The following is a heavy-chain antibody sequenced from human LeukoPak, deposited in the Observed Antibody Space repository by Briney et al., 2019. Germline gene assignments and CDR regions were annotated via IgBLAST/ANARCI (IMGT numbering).Heavy chain of an antibody. J-gene: IGHJ4*02. CDR3: ARDFDYYGSGSYSGIDY. D-gene: IGHD3-10*01. CDR1: GYTFTSYG. Sequence: GASEKVSCKASGYTFTSYGISWVRQAPGQGLEWMGWISAYNGNTNYAQKLQGRVTMTTDTSTSTAYMELRSLRSDDTAVYYCARDFDYYGSGSYSGIDYWGQGTLVTVSS. V-gene: IGHV1-18*01. CDR2: ISAYNGNT.